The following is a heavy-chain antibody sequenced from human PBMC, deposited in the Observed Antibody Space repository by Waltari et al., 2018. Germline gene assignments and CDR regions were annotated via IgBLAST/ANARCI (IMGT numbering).Heavy chain of an antibody. J-gene: IGHJ5*02. CDR1: GFSLRHFG. CDR3: AKDAFGNTYLDH. CDR2: ASFEGSTT. Sequence: QVQLVESGGGVVQPGMSLRLSCAASGFSLRHFGRHWVRQAPGKGLEWVAFASFEGSTTYYADSVGGRCTISRDNSKNTLYLDINTLRVDDTAIYYCAKDAFGNTYLDHWGQGTLVTVSS. V-gene: IGHV3-30*02. D-gene: IGHD3-10*01.